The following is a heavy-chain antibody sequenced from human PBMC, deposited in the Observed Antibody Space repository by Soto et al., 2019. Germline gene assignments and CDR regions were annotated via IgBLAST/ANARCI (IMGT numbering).Heavy chain of an antibody. CDR1: GGSISSSSYY. CDR3: ARSTTGTTGPSALRY. Sequence: SETLSLTCTVSGGSISSSSYYWGWIRPPPGKGLEWIGSIYYSGSTYYNPSLKSRVTISVDTSKNQFSLKLNSVTAADTAVYYCARSTTGTTGPSALRYWGQGTLVTVSS. V-gene: IGHV4-39*01. J-gene: IGHJ4*02. CDR2: IYYSGST. D-gene: IGHD1-1*01.